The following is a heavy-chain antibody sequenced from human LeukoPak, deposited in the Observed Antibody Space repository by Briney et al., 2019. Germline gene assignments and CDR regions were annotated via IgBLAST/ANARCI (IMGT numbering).Heavy chain of an antibody. CDR1: GGSISSGSYY. D-gene: IGHD3-3*01. V-gene: IGHV4-61*02. CDR2: IYTSGST. Sequence: SETLSFTCTVSGGSISSGSYYWSWIRQPAGKGLEWIGRIYTSGSTNYNPSLKSRVTISVDTSKDQFSLKLSSVTAADTAVYYCARELYYDFWSGYPNDWYYYMDVWGKGTTVTVSS. CDR3: ARELYYDFWSGYPNDWYYYMDV. J-gene: IGHJ6*03.